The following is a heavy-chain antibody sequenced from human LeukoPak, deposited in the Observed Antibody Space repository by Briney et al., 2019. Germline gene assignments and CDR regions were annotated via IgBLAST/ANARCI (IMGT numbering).Heavy chain of an antibody. J-gene: IGHJ4*02. D-gene: IGHD3-10*01. CDR1: GFTFSSYA. CDR2: ISGSGGST. V-gene: IGHV3-23*01. Sequence: GGSLRLSCAASGFTFSSYAMSWVRQAPGKGLEWVSAISGSGGSTYYAVSVKGRFTISRDNSKNTLYLQMNSLRAEDTSVYYCITRVRGVDNWGQGTLVTVSS. CDR3: ITRVRGVDN.